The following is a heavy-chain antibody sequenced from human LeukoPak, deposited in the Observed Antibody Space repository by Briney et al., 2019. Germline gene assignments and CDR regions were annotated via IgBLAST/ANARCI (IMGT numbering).Heavy chain of an antibody. Sequence: ASVKVSCKASGYTFTDYYLHWVRQAPGQGLEWMGWINPNTGGTNYPQKFQGRVTMTRDTSISTAYMELTRLRSDDTAVYCCARGSDDCAATSCYSLYYYSYFYMDVWGKGTTVTVSS. V-gene: IGHV1-2*02. J-gene: IGHJ6*03. CDR3: ARGSDDCAATSCYSLYYYSYFYMDV. D-gene: IGHD2-2*02. CDR2: INPNTGGT. CDR1: GYTFTDYY.